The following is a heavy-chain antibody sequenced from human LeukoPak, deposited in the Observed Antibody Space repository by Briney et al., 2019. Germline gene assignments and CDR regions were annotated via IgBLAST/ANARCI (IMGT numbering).Heavy chain of an antibody. CDR1: GYTFTSYD. Sequence: ASVKVSCKASGYTFTSYDINWVRQATGKGLEWMGWINPNSGNTSYAQKFQGRVTMTRNTSISTAYMELSSLRSEDTAVYYCARQGAPGYSSGWFLRSYYYYYYYMDVWGKGTTVTVSS. J-gene: IGHJ6*03. D-gene: IGHD6-19*01. CDR3: ARQGAPGYSSGWFLRSYYYYYYYMDV. V-gene: IGHV1-8*01. CDR2: INPNSGNT.